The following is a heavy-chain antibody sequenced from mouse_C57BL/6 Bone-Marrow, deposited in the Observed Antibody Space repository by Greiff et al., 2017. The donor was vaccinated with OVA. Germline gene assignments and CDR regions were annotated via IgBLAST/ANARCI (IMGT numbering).Heavy chain of an antibody. J-gene: IGHJ3*01. V-gene: IGHV1-7*01. D-gene: IGHD2-4*01. CDR1: GYTFTSYW. CDR2: IKPRSGYT. Sequence: VMLVESGAELAKPGASVKLSCKASGYTFTSYWMSWVKQRPGQGLEWIGYIKPRSGYTKYNQKFKDKATLTADKSSSTAYMQLSSLTYEVSAVYCCARWGLRGEPWGQGTLVTVSA. CDR3: ARWGLRGEP.